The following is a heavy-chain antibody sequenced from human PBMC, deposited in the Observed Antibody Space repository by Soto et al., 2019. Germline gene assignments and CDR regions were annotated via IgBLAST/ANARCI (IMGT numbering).Heavy chain of an antibody. CDR2: IKTKTQGATT. V-gene: IGHV3-15*07. J-gene: IGHJ4*02. CDR1: GFSISSAW. CDR3: TTGSVEGY. D-gene: IGHD2-15*01. Sequence: EVQLVESGGGLVKPGGSLRLSCAASGFSISSAWMNWVRQAPGKGLEWVGRIKTKTQGATTDYPAPVKGRFTISRDDSKNTLYLQMNSLKMEDTAVYYCTTGSVEGYWGQGTLVTVSS.